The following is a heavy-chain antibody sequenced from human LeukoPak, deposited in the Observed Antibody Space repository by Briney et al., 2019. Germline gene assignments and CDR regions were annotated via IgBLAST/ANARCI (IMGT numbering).Heavy chain of an antibody. CDR1: GFTFSNAW. CDR2: IYSGGST. V-gene: IGHV3-53*01. D-gene: IGHD6-19*01. CDR3: ARDISSGWYYYGMDV. J-gene: IGHJ6*02. Sequence: AGGSLRLSCAASGFTFSNAWMNWVRQAPGKGLEWVSVIYSGGSTYYADSVKGRFTISRDNSKNTLYLQMNSLRAEDTAVYYCARDISSGWYYYGMDVWGQGTTVTVSS.